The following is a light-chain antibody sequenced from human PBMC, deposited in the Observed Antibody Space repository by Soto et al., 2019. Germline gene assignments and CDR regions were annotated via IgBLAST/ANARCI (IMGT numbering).Light chain of an antibody. CDR2: DAS. CDR3: QQHNSYPWT. CDR1: QTSTSW. Sequence: DIQMTQSPSTLSASVGDRVTISCRASQTSTSWLAWYQQKPGKAPKLLIYDASSLESGVPSRFSGSGSGTEFTLTISSLQPDDFATYYCQQHNSYPWTFGQGTKVDIK. J-gene: IGKJ1*01. V-gene: IGKV1-5*01.